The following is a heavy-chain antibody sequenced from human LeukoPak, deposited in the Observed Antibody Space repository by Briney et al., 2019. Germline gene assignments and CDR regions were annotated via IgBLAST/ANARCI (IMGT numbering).Heavy chain of an antibody. J-gene: IGHJ6*03. D-gene: IGHD4-11*01. V-gene: IGHV4-38-2*01. CDR2: IYHSGST. Sequence: PSETLSLTCLVSGYSISSGDYWGWIRQPPGKGLEWIGSIYHSGSTYYNPSLKSRVTMSGDTSKNHFSLKLSSVIAADAAVYYCARHRGDNSNPRYYFYYMDVWGKGTTVTVSS. CDR1: GYSISSGDY. CDR3: ARHRGDNSNPRYYFYYMDV.